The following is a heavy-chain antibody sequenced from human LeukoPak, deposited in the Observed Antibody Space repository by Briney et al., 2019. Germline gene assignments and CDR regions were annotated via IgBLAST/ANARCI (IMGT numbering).Heavy chain of an antibody. Sequence: GGSLRLSCAASGFTFSTYWMTWVRQAPGKGLEWVANIKPDGSQIYYVDSVKGRFTISRDNAKNSLYLQMNSLRAEDTAVYCCARDFNGATTNPGAFDIWGQGTMVTVSS. D-gene: IGHD1-26*01. CDR3: ARDFNGATTNPGAFDI. J-gene: IGHJ3*02. CDR2: IKPDGSQI. V-gene: IGHV3-7*01. CDR1: GFTFSTYW.